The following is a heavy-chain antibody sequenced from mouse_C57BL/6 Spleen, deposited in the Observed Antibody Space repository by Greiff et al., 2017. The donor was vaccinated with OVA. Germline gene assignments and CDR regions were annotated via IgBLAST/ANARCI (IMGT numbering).Heavy chain of an antibody. Sequence: VQLQQPGAELVRPGSSVKLSCKASGYTFTSYWMDWVKQRPGQGLEWIGNIYPSDSETHYNQKFKDKATLTVDKSSSTAYMQLSSLTSEDSAVYYCAREGYYDWYFDVWGTGTTVTVSS. CDR3: AREGYYDWYFDV. CDR2: IYPSDSET. V-gene: IGHV1-61*01. CDR1: GYTFTSYW. D-gene: IGHD2-3*01. J-gene: IGHJ1*03.